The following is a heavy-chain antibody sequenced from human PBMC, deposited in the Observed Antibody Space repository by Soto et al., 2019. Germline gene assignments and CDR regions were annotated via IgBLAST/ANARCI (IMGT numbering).Heavy chain of an antibody. Sequence: EVQLLESGGDFVQPGGSLRLSCVASGFTFSPYAMAWVRQASGKGLEWVAAISGTGVYSYYADSVKGRFTISTDNYKNMVFLQMSSLRAADTAIYYCARIPCSGSRCYVASGAGSRFDHWGQGTQVAVS. CDR3: ARIPCSGSRCYVASGAGSRFDH. CDR1: GFTFSPYA. V-gene: IGHV3-23*01. J-gene: IGHJ4*02. D-gene: IGHD2-15*01. CDR2: ISGTGVYS.